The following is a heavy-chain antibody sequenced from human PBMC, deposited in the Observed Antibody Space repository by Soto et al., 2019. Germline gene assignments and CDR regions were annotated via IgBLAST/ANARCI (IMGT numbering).Heavy chain of an antibody. D-gene: IGHD6-19*01. CDR1: GFTFSSYA. CDR2: ISGSGGST. J-gene: IGHJ4*02. Sequence: QLGGSLRLSCAASGFTFSSYAMSWVRQAPGKGLEWVSAISGSGGSTYYADSVKGRFTISRDNSKNTLYLQMNSLRAEDTAVYYCAKVSWTPVAGEIKGLDYWGQGTLVTVSS. V-gene: IGHV3-23*01. CDR3: AKVSWTPVAGEIKGLDY.